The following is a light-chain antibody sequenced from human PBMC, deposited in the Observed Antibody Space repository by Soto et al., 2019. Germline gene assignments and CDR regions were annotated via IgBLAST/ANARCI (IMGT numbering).Light chain of an antibody. V-gene: IGKV3-20*01. J-gene: IGKJ1*01. CDR2: GAS. CDR3: QQYGTSPPT. Sequence: EIVLTQSPGTLSLSPGERATLSCKASQSVSSNFFAWYQRKPGQAPRLLIYGASYRATDIPYRFSGSGSGTDFTLTITRLEPEDFAVYYCQQYGTSPPTFGQVTKVEI. CDR1: QSVSSNF.